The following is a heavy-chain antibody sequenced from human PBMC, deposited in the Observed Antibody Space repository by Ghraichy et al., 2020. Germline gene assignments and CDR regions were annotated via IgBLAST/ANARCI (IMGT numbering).Heavy chain of an antibody. Sequence: GGSLRLSCAVSGFIFTNAWMSWVRQAPGKGLEWVGRIKSKTDGGTTDYAAPVKGRFTISRDDSKNTLYLQMNSLKTEDTAVYYCTTDRYCSGGTCYDFDYWGQGTLVTVSS. CDR3: TTDRYCSGGTCYDFDY. J-gene: IGHJ4*02. CDR2: IKSKTDGGTT. CDR1: GFIFTNAW. V-gene: IGHV3-15*01. D-gene: IGHD2-15*01.